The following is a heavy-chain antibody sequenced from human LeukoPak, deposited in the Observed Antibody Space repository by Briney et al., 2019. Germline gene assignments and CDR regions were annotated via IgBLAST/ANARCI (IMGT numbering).Heavy chain of an antibody. J-gene: IGHJ3*02. CDR3: ARDFSSGSI. V-gene: IGHV3-33*01. Sequence: PGGSLRLSCAASGLTFSSYGMHWVRQAPGKGLEGVAVVWDEGSSQNYADSVKGRFTISRDNAKNSLYLQMNSLRAEDTAVYYCARDFSSGSIWGQGTMVTVSS. D-gene: IGHD6-25*01. CDR2: VWDEGSSQ. CDR1: GLTFSSYG.